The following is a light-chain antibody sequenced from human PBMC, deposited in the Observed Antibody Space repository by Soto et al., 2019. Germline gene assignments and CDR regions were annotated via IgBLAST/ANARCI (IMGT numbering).Light chain of an antibody. J-gene: IGLJ2*01. Sequence: QSALTQPASVSGSPGQSITISCTGTSSDVGGYNYVSWYQQHPGKAPKLMIYDVSYRPSGVSNRFSGSKSGNTASLTISGLQAEDEADYFCYSYTTSSTLVFGGGTKVTVL. CDR1: SSDVGGYNY. CDR3: YSYTTSSTLV. V-gene: IGLV2-14*01. CDR2: DVS.